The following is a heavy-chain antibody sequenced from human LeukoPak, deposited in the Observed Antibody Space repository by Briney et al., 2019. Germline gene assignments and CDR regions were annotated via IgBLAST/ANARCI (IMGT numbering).Heavy chain of an antibody. CDR2: IIPILGIA. V-gene: IGHV1-69*04. Sequence: ASVKVSCKASGGTFRSYAMSGVGQAPGRGGEGVGRIIPILGIANYAQKFQGRVTITADKSTSTAYMELSSMRSEDTAVYYCASSAGYRSTYDYWGQGTLVTVSS. CDR1: GGTFRSYA. CDR3: ASSAGYRSTYDY. J-gene: IGHJ4*02. D-gene: IGHD6-19*01.